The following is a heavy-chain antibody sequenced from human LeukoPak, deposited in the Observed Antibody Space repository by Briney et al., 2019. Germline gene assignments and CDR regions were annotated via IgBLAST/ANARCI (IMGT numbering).Heavy chain of an antibody. CDR2: ISSSSSYI. CDR1: GFTLSSYS. Sequence: GGSLRLSCAASGFTLSSYSMNWVRQAPGKGLEWVSSISSSSSYIYYADSVKGRFTISRDNAKNSLYLQMNSLRAEDTAVYYCARGKYSSSSILDYWGQGTLVTVSS. CDR3: ARGKYSSSSILDY. J-gene: IGHJ4*02. D-gene: IGHD6-6*01. V-gene: IGHV3-21*01.